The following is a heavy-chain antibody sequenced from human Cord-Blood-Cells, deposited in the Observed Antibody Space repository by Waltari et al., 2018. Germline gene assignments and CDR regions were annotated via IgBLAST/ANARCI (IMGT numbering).Heavy chain of an antibody. CDR1: GYTFTGYY. J-gene: IGHJ6*02. Sequence: QVQLVQSGAEVKKPGASVKVSCKASGYTFTGYYMHWVRQASGQGLQWMGWINPNSVGTNYAKKFQGWVTMTRDTSIRTAYMERSRLRSDDTAVYYCARTSIVGATRYYYYGMDVWGQGTTVTVSS. D-gene: IGHD1-26*01. CDR3: ARTSIVGATRYYYYGMDV. CDR2: INPNSVGT. V-gene: IGHV1-2*04.